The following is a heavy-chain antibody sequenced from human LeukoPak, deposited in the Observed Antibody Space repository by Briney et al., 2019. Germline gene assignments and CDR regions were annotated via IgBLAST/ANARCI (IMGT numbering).Heavy chain of an antibody. CDR1: GYTFTSYY. CDR2: INPSGGST. J-gene: IGHJ4*02. V-gene: IGHV1-46*01. D-gene: IGHD6-13*01. Sequence: GASVKVSCKASGYTFTSYYMHWVRQAPGQGLEWMGIINPSGGSTSYAQKFQGRVTMTRDTSTSTVYMKLSSLRSEDTAVYYCARVSSWYYGFDYWGQGTLVTVSS. CDR3: ARVSSWYYGFDY.